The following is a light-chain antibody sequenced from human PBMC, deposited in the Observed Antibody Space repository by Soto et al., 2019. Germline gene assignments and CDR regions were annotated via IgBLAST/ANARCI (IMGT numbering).Light chain of an antibody. CDR1: QSVSSY. J-gene: IGKJ1*01. CDR2: GAS. Sequence: PGERATLSCRASQSVSSYLAWYQQKPGQAPRLLIYGASSRATGIPDRFSGSGSGTDFTLAISRLEPGDSAVYFCQQCDTSPWTFGQGTKVDIK. CDR3: QQCDTSPWT. V-gene: IGKV3-20*01.